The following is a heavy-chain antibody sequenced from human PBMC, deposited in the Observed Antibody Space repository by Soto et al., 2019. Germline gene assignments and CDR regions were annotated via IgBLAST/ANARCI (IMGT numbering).Heavy chain of an antibody. J-gene: IGHJ4*02. CDR2: TYYRSKWYN. D-gene: IGHD6-13*01. V-gene: IGHV6-1*01. Sequence: SQTLSLTCAISGDSVSCYSVAWNWIRQSPSSGLEWLAKTYYRSKWYNEYAESLKSRITISSDTSTNQFSLQLSSVTPEDTAVYYCVRLIGNSWLDYWGQGTLVTVSS. CDR1: GDSVSCYSVA. CDR3: VRLIGNSWLDY.